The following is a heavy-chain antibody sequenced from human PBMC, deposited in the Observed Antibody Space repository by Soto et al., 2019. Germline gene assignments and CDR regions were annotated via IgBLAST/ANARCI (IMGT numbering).Heavy chain of an antibody. CDR2: INGDGITR. CDR1: EFAFNTYW. Sequence: EVQLVESGGGLVQPGGSLRLSCAASEFAFNTYWMHWVRQVPGKGLEWVSRINGDGITRTYADSVKGRFTISRDNAENILYLQMNSLRAEDTAMYYCARDKAYGVDVWGQGTTVTVSS. J-gene: IGHJ6*02. V-gene: IGHV3-74*01. CDR3: ARDKAYGVDV.